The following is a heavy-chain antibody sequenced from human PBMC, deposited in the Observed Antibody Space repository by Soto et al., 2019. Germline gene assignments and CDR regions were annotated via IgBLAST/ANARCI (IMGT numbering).Heavy chain of an antibody. CDR3: ARHRGYYDILTGYYTELNFDY. V-gene: IGHV4-39*01. J-gene: IGHJ4*02. Sequence: SETLSLTCTVSGGSISSSSYYWVWIRQPPGKGLEWIGSIYYSGTTYYNPSLKSRVTISVDTSKNQFSLKLSSVTAADTAVYYCARHRGYYDILTGYYTELNFDYWGQGTQVTVSS. CDR2: IYYSGTT. CDR1: GGSISSSSYY. D-gene: IGHD3-9*01.